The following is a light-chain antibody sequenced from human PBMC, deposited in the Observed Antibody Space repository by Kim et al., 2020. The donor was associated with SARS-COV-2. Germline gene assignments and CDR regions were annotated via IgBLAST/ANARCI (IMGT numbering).Light chain of an antibody. Sequence: AIRMTQSPSSLSASTGDRVTITCRASQGISSYLAWYQQKPGKAPKLLIHTASTLQSGVPSRFSGSGSGTDFTLTISCLQSEDAATYYCQQYYSYPITFGPGTKVDIK. CDR2: TAS. CDR1: QGISSY. J-gene: IGKJ3*01. CDR3: QQYYSYPIT. V-gene: IGKV1-8*01.